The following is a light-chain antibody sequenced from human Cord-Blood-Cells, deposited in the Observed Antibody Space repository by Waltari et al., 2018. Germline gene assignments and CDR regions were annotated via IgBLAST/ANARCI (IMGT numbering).Light chain of an antibody. CDR3: QQFNSYLH. Sequence: AIQLTQSPSSLSASVGDRVTIPCRASQGIISALAWYQQKPGKAPKLLIYDASSLESGVPSRFSGSGSGTDFTLTISSLQPEDFATYYCQQFNSYLHFGPGTKVDIK. V-gene: IGKV1-13*02. CDR1: QGIISA. CDR2: DAS. J-gene: IGKJ3*01.